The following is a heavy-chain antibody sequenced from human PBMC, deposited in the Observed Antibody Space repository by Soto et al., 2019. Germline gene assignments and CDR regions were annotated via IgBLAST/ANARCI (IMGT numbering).Heavy chain of an antibody. J-gene: IGHJ3*01. CDR3: AREYGGTYYEVHAVDG. D-gene: IGHD1-26*01. CDR2: ILPMLGTA. CDR1: GGTFSPYP. V-gene: IGHV1-69*06. Sequence: QVQLVQSGAEVKKPGSSVKVSCTASGGTFSPYPITWVRQAPGQGLEWMGGILPMLGTANYAQKFQGRVTITADKSTTTAYMELSGLTSEDSAIYVCAREYGGTYYEVHAVDGWGQGPLVTVS.